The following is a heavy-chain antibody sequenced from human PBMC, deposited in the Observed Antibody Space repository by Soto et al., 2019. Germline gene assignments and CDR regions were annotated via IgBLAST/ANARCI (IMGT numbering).Heavy chain of an antibody. CDR2: MSDDGNNQ. CDR3: ARGFCAKRGCYYFVVL. D-gene: IGHD3-22*01. Sequence: PGGSLRLSCAASRFDFSSYGMHWLRQAPGKGLEWVAVMSDDGNNQFYADSVRGRFTISRDTSKNTLFLQMTSLRPEDTAVYHCARGFCAKRGCYYFVVLWGPGALVTVSS. V-gene: IGHV3-30*03. J-gene: IGHJ4*02. CDR1: RFDFSSYG.